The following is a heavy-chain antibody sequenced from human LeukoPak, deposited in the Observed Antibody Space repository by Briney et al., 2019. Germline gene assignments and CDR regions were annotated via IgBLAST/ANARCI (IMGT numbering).Heavy chain of an antibody. CDR1: GFDFGTYE. D-gene: IGHD3-22*01. Sequence: PGGSLRLSCTASGFDFGTYELNWARQAPGKGLEWVSYIGGSDTTTYYADSVKGRFSISRDNAKNSLYLQMNSLRAEDTALYYCTTLGYHVASWGQGTLVTVSS. CDR2: IGGSDTTT. CDR3: TTLGYHVAS. J-gene: IGHJ4*02. V-gene: IGHV3-48*03.